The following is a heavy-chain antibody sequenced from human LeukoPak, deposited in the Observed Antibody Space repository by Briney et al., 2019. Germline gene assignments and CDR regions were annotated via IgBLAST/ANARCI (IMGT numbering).Heavy chain of an antibody. Sequence: GGSLRLSCAASEFTFRSDSLGWVRQAPGKGLEWVSYISNSAILYADSVKGRFTISRDNARNSLYLQMNSLRAEDTAVYYCAVIGCYRGVSHFDIWGQGTMVTVSS. CDR1: EFTFRSDS. D-gene: IGHD3-10*01. CDR3: AVIGCYRGVSHFDI. J-gene: IGHJ3*02. CDR2: ISNSAI. V-gene: IGHV3-48*01.